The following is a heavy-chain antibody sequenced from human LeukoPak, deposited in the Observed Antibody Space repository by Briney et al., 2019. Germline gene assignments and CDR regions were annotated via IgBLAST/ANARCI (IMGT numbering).Heavy chain of an antibody. CDR2: INPNSGGR. CDR3: ARELSGGYSYGPTYYYYMDG. CDR1: GYTFTGYY. D-gene: IGHD5-18*01. Sequence: ASVKVSCKASGYTFTGYYMHWVRQAPGPGLEWMGWINPNSGGRNYAQKFQGRVTMTRDTAISTNNMDLSRLRSEDTAVYYCARELSGGYSYGPTYYYYMDGWGKGTTVTVSS. V-gene: IGHV1-2*02. J-gene: IGHJ6*03.